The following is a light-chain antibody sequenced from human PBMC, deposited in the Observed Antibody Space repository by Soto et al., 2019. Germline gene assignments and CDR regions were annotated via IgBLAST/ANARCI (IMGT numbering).Light chain of an antibody. CDR2: DVS. Sequence: HSVLTQPASVSGSPGQSIAISCTGTSSDVGGYNYVSWYQLHPDKAPKLIIYDVSNRPSGVSNRFSGSKSGNTASLTISGLQPEDEADYYCSSYTSSITRVFGTGTKVTVL. CDR3: SSYTSSITRV. V-gene: IGLV2-14*01. J-gene: IGLJ1*01. CDR1: SSDVGGYNY.